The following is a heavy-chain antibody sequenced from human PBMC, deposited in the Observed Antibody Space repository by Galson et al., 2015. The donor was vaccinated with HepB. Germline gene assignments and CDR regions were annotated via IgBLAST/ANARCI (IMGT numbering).Heavy chain of an antibody. CDR3: ATVVRVSCSSITCPDWFDP. J-gene: IGHJ5*02. D-gene: IGHD2-2*01. Sequence: SVKVSCKASDYPFNNYVLSWLRQAPGQGLEWMGWVNPYNGNTTYDQKFQGRVAMTTDTSTTTAYMELRSLTSDDTAVYYCATVVRVSCSSITCPDWFDPWGQGTLVIVSS. V-gene: IGHV1-18*01. CDR1: DYPFNNYV. CDR2: VNPYNGNT.